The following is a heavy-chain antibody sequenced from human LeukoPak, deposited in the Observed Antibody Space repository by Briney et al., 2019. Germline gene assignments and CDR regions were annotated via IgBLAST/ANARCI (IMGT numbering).Heavy chain of an antibody. CDR2: IYTSGST. D-gene: IGHD6-19*01. CDR1: GDSISGYS. Sequence: PSETLSLTCTVSGDSISGYSWNWIRQPAGKGLEWIGRIYTSGSTNYNPSLNSRVTMSVDTSKNQFSLRLFSVTAADTAVYYCAICSPITVAGFDYWGQGTLVAVSS. V-gene: IGHV4-4*07. J-gene: IGHJ4*02. CDR3: AICSPITVAGFDY.